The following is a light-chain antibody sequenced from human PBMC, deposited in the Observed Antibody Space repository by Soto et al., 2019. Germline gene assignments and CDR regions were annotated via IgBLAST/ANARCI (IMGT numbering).Light chain of an antibody. Sequence: EIVLTQSPGTLSLSPGERATLSCRASQSVSSSYLAWYQQKPGQAPRLLIYGASSRATGIPDRFSGSGSGTVFTLTISRLEPEDCAVYYCQQHGSSPFTFGGGTKVEIK. J-gene: IGKJ4*02. CDR1: QSVSSSY. CDR2: GAS. V-gene: IGKV3-20*01. CDR3: QQHGSSPFT.